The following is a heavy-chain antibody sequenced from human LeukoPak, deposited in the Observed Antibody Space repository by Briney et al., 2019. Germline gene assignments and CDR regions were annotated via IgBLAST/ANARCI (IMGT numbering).Heavy chain of an antibody. D-gene: IGHD3-3*01. J-gene: IGHJ4*02. CDR1: GFTFSSYG. CDR3: AKDRRDIYDFWSGYYFDY. Sequence: SGGSLRLSCAASGFTFSSYGMHWVRQAPGKGLEWVAFIRYDGSNKYYADSVKGRFTISRDNSKNTLYLQMNSLRAEDTAVYYCAKDRRDIYDFWSGYYFDYWGQGTLVTVSS. CDR2: IRYDGSNK. V-gene: IGHV3-30*02.